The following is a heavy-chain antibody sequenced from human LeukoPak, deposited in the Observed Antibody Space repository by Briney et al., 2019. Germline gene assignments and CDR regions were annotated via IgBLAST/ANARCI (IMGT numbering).Heavy chain of an antibody. CDR1: GYTFTSYD. Sequence: ASVKVSCKASGYTFTSYDINWVRQATGQGLEWMGWMNPNSGNTGYAQKFQGRVTMTRNTSISTAYMELSSLRSEDTAVYYCARVLGSSGYAGDWRFDLWGRGTLVTVSS. CDR2: MNPNSGNT. J-gene: IGHJ2*01. D-gene: IGHD3-22*01. CDR3: ARVLGSSGYAGDWRFDL. V-gene: IGHV1-8*01.